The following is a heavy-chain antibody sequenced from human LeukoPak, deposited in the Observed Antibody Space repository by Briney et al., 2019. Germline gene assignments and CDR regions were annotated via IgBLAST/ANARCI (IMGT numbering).Heavy chain of an antibody. CDR2: ISGSGGST. D-gene: IGHD2-2*01. V-gene: IGHV3-23*01. Sequence: GGSLRLSCEASGFTFSSYAMSWVRQAPGKGLEWVSAISGSGGSTYYADSVKGRFTISRDNSKNTLYLQMNSLRAEDTAVYYCATKGYCSSTSCYGTRLFDYWGQGTLVTVSS. J-gene: IGHJ4*02. CDR1: GFTFSSYA. CDR3: ATKGYCSSTSCYGTRLFDY.